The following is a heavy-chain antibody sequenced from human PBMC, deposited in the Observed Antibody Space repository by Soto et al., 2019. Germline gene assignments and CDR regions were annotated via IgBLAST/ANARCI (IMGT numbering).Heavy chain of an antibody. Sequence: SETLSLTCTVSGGSINSYYWSWIRQPPGKGLEWIGYIYYSGSTNYNPSLKSRVTISVDTSKNQFSLKLSSVTAADTAVYYCARAPRGNYGYPSYFDYWGRGTLVTVSS. CDR1: GGSINSYY. CDR2: IYYSGST. CDR3: ARAPRGNYGYPSYFDY. J-gene: IGHJ4*02. D-gene: IGHD3-10*01. V-gene: IGHV4-59*01.